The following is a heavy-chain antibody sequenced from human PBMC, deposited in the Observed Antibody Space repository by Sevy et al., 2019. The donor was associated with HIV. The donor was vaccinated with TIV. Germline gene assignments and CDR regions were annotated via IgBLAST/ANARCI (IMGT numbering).Heavy chain of an antibody. CDR1: GFPFTNHG. Sequence: GGSLRLSCEASGFPFTNHGVHWVRQAPGKGLAWVALMWFDGSNKYYADSVKGRFTVSRDDSKNTLYLQMNSLRADDXAIYYCARDREFYDHGEYGPTSAPDLWGQGTLVTVSS. CDR2: MWFDGSNK. V-gene: IGHV3-33*08. CDR3: ARDREFYDHGEYGPTSAPDL. J-gene: IGHJ5*02. D-gene: IGHD4-17*01.